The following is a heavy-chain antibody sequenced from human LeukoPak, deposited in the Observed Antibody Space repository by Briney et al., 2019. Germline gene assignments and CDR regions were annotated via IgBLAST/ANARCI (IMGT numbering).Heavy chain of an antibody. J-gene: IGHJ5*02. Sequence: SQTLSLTCTVSGGSISSGGYYWSWIRQHPGKGLEWIGYIYYSGSTYCNPSLKSRVTISVDTSKNQFSLKLSSVTAADTAVYYCARVLSGHDFWSGYYYGWFDPWGQGTLVTVSS. CDR2: IYYSGST. V-gene: IGHV4-31*03. CDR3: ARVLSGHDFWSGYYYGWFDP. D-gene: IGHD3-3*01. CDR1: GGSISSGGYY.